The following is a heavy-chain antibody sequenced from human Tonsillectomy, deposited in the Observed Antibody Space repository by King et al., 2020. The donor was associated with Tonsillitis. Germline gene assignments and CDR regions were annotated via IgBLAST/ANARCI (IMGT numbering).Heavy chain of an antibody. D-gene: IGHD6-13*01. CDR3: ARDTFDRYSSSPSNDY. CDR2: IKQDGSEK. J-gene: IGHJ4*02. CDR1: GFTFSSYW. V-gene: IGHV3-7*01. Sequence: VQLVESGGGLVQPGGSLRLSCAASGFTFSSYWMSWVRQAPGKGLEWVANIKQDGSEKYYVDSVKGRFTISRDNAKNSLYLQMNSLRAEDTAVYYCARDTFDRYSSSPSNDYWGQGTLVTVSS.